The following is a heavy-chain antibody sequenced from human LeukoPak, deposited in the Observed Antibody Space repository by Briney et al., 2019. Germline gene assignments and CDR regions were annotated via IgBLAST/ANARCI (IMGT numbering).Heavy chain of an antibody. CDR2: IKEDGSEK. D-gene: IGHD3-22*01. Sequence: GGSLRLSCAASGFTFSSYWMSWVRQAPGKGREGVANIKEDGSEKYYVDSVKGRFTISRDNAKNSLYLQMNSLRAEDTAVYYCARDLYRIVVVPHYFDYWGQGTLVTVSS. CDR1: GFTFSSYW. CDR3: ARDLYRIVVVPHYFDY. J-gene: IGHJ4*02. V-gene: IGHV3-7*01.